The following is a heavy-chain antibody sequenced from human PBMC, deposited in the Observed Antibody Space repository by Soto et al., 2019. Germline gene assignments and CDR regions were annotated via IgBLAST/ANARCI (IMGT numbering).Heavy chain of an antibody. Sequence: GGSLRLSCAASGFTFSSYAMSWVRQAPGKGLEWVSAISGSGGSTYYADSVKGRFTISRDNSKNTLYLQMNSLRAEDTAVYYCAKGSKSYYDILTAPDPFDYWGQGTLVTVSS. J-gene: IGHJ4*02. V-gene: IGHV3-23*01. CDR2: ISGSGGST. CDR3: AKGSKSYYDILTAPDPFDY. D-gene: IGHD3-9*01. CDR1: GFTFSSYA.